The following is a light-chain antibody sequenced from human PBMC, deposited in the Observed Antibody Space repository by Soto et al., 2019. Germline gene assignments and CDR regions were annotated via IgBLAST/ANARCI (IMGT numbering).Light chain of an antibody. J-gene: IGLJ1*01. Sequence: QSALTQPASVSGSPGQSITISCTGTSSDIGKFNLVSWYQHHPGKAPKLMLYEVSTRPSGVSNRFSGSQSGNTASLTISGLQAEDEADYYCCSYAGSSTHVFGTGTKLTVL. V-gene: IGLV2-23*02. CDR3: CSYAGSSTHV. CDR1: SSDIGKFNL. CDR2: EVS.